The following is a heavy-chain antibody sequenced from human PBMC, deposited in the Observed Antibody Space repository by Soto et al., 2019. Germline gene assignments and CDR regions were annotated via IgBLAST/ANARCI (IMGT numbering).Heavy chain of an antibody. CDR1: GGSVTSTW. CDR3: ARGGGDSFSYYFDL. Sequence: QVQLQESGPGLAKPSRTLSLTCAVSGGSVTSTWWNWVRQTPGKGLEWIGEIYHTGDTNYNPALKSRVTILIDNSKNQFSLKLSSLTAADTAVYYCARGGGDSFSYYFDLWGRGTLVTVSS. D-gene: IGHD2-21*01. J-gene: IGHJ2*01. CDR2: IYHTGDT. V-gene: IGHV4-4*02.